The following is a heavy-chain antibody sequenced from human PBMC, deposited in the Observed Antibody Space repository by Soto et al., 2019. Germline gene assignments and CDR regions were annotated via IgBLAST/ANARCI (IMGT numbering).Heavy chain of an antibody. CDR3: ARDGTVTTVAYYYYGMDV. J-gene: IGHJ6*02. CDR2: ISAYNGNT. CDR1: GYTFTSYG. V-gene: IGHV1-18*01. Sequence: QVQLVQSGAEVKKPGASVKVSCKASGYTFTSYGISWVRQAPGQGLEWMGWISAYNGNTNYAQKLQGRVTMTTDTSTSIAYMELRSLRSDDTAVYYCARDGTVTTVAYYYYGMDVWGQGTTVTVSS. D-gene: IGHD4-17*01.